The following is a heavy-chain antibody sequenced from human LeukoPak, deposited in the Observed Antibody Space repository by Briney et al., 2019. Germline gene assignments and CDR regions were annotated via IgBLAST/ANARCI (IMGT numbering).Heavy chain of an antibody. V-gene: IGHV3-30*18. J-gene: IGHJ3*02. D-gene: IGHD2-8*01. CDR1: GFTFSSYG. CDR3: AKRTPRELYARDAFDI. CDR2: ISYDGSNK. Sequence: GGSLRLSCAASGFTFSSYGMHWVRQAPGKGLEWVAVISYDGSNKYYADSVKGRFTISRDNSKNTLYLQMNSLRAEDTAVYYCAKRTPRELYARDAFDIWGQGTMVAVSS.